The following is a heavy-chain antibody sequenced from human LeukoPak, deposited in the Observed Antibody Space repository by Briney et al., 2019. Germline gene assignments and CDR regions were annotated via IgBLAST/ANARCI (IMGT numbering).Heavy chain of an antibody. J-gene: IGHJ4*02. Sequence: SETLSLTCTVSGGSISSYYWSWIRQPPGKGLEWIGYIYYSGSTNYNPSLKSRVTISVDTSKNQFSLKLSSVTAADTAVYYCARAYCSGGSRFFFDYWGQGTLVTVSS. CDR3: ARAYCSGGSRFFFDY. V-gene: IGHV4-59*12. CDR2: IYYSGST. D-gene: IGHD2-15*01. CDR1: GGSISSYY.